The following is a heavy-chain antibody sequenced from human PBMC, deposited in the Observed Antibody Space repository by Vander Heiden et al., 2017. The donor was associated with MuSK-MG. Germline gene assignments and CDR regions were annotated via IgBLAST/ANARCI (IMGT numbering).Heavy chain of an antibody. V-gene: IGHV5-51*03. J-gene: IGHJ4*02. CDR3: ARPTSGWCFDY. Sequence: EVQPVQSGAEAKTAGETLQSHCRGSGYSITSSLLGWVREMHGKGLEWMGIIFPGDSDTRYSPSFQGQVTISADKSISTAYLQWSSLKASDTAMYYCARPTSGWCFDYWGQGTLVTVSS. D-gene: IGHD6-19*01. CDR2: IFPGDSDT. CDR1: GYSITSSL.